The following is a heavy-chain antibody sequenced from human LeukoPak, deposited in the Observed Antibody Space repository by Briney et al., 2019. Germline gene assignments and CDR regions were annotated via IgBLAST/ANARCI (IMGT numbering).Heavy chain of an antibody. D-gene: IGHD1-26*01. CDR2: IYSGGST. CDR3: ARDGLVGALDY. CDR1: GFKLNDYW. V-gene: IGHV3-53*01. Sequence: GGSLRLSCAASGFKLNDYWMTWVRQAPGKGLEWVSVIYSGGSTYYADSVKGRFTISRDNSKNTLYLQMNSLRAEDTAVYYCARDGLVGALDYWGQGTLVTVSS. J-gene: IGHJ4*02.